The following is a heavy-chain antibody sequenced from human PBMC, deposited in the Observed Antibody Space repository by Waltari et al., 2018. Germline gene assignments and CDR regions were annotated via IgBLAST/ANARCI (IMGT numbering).Heavy chain of an antibody. J-gene: IGHJ3*02. Sequence: QVQLQQWGAGLLKPSETLSLTCAVYGGSFSGYYWSWIRQPPGKGLEWMGEINHSGSTNYNPALKSRVTISVDTSKNQFSLKLSSVTAADTAVYYCARGEWELYDAFDIWGQGTMVTVSS. CDR1: GGSFSGYY. V-gene: IGHV4-34*01. D-gene: IGHD1-26*01. CDR2: INHSGST. CDR3: ARGEWELYDAFDI.